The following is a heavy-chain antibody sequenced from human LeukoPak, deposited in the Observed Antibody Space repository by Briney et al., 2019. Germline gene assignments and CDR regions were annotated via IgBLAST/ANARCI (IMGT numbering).Heavy chain of an antibody. CDR1: GGSISSGGYY. J-gene: IGHJ4*02. CDR3: ARDGGYSYGYPFDY. Sequence: PSQTLSLTCTVSGGSISSGGYYWSWNRQHPGKGLEWIGYIYYSGSTYYNPSLKSRVTISVDTSKNQFSLKLSSVTAADTAVYYCARDGGYSYGYPFDYWGQGTLVTVSS. D-gene: IGHD5-18*01. V-gene: IGHV4-31*03. CDR2: IYYSGST.